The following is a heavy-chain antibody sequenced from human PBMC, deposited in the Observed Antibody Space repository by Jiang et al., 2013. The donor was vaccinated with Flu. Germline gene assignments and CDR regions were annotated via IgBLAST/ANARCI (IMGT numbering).Heavy chain of an antibody. CDR1: GFTFSSYA. V-gene: IGHV3-23*04. CDR3: AKAEIGVAGVAS. D-gene: IGHD6-19*01. J-gene: IGHJ4*02. Sequence: QLVESGGGMVQPGRSLRLSCAPSGFTFSSYAMSWVRQAPGKGLEWVSAISGSGGSTYYADSVKGRFTLSRDNSRNTLYLQMNSLRAEDTAVYYCAKAEIGVAGVASWGQGTLVTVSS. CDR2: ISGSGGST.